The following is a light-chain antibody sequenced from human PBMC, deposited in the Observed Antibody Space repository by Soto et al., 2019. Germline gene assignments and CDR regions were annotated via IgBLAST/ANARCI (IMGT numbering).Light chain of an antibody. CDR3: QQYGSSPYT. V-gene: IGKV3-20*01. J-gene: IGKJ2*01. Sequence: EIVLTQSPGTLSLSPGERATLSCRASQTVSSDYLAWYQQKPGQAPRLLLYGATNRATGIPDRFSGSGSGTDFTLTISRLEPEDFEVYSCQQYGSSPYTFGQGTKLEIK. CDR1: QTVSSDY. CDR2: GAT.